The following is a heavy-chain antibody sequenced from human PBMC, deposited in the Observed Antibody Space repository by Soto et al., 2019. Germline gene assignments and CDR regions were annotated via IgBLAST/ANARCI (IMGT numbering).Heavy chain of an antibody. J-gene: IGHJ4*02. CDR1: GFDFDDYA. Sequence: PGGPLRLSCSAAGFDFDDYAMHWVRQVPAKGLEWVSLTNSDGTDSYYMDSVKGRFTISRDNAKSTLYLQMDRLRPEDTALYFCAKSLYYYDSSPLDHWGQGTLVTVSS. V-gene: IGHV3-43D*04. CDR2: TNSDGTDS. D-gene: IGHD3-22*01. CDR3: AKSLYYYDSSPLDH.